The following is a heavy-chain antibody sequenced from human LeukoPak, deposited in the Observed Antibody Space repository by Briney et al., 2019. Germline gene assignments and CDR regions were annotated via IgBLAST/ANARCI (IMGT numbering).Heavy chain of an antibody. CDR2: TSDDEKIK. CDR1: GFTFKIYT. CDR3: ARDPIVGPPDYFDY. J-gene: IGHJ4*02. V-gene: IGHV3-30*04. D-gene: IGHD1-14*01. Sequence: PGGALRLSCAASGFTFKIYTMFWVRQAPGKGLEWVAVTSDDEKIKFYADSVRGRFTTSRDNSRDTLFLEMSSRRIEDTAVYYCARDPIVGPPDYFDYWGRGTLVTVSS.